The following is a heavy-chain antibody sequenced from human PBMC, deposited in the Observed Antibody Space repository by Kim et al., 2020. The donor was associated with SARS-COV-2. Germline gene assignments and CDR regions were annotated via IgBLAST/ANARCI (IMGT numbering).Heavy chain of an antibody. D-gene: IGHD4-17*01. CDR3: ARPSGWGLYGDYDYFDY. V-gene: IGHV3-21*01. Sequence: VKGRFTISRDNAKNSLYPQMNSLRAEDTAVYYCARPSGWGLYGDYDYFDYWGQGTLVTVSS. J-gene: IGHJ4*02.